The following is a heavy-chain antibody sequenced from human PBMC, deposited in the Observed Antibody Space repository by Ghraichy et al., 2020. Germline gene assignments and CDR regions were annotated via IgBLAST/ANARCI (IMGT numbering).Heavy chain of an antibody. D-gene: IGHD2-15*01. V-gene: IGHV3-23*01. J-gene: IGHJ4*02. CDR2: VSGTGLST. CDR1: GFNFRGYT. CDR3: AKYRGGVGDN. Sequence: GESLNISCAASGFNFRGYTMTWVRQAPGKGLEWVATVSGTGLSTYYADSVKGRFTISRDNSEDTLYLQMNSLRADDSAVYYCAKYRGGVGDNWGQGSLVTVSS.